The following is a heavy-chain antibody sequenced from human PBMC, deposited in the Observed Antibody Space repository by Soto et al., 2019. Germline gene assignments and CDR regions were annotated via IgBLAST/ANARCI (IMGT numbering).Heavy chain of an antibody. CDR3: ARVTIFGVAAY. J-gene: IGHJ4*02. CDR1: GGNDCRYY. V-gene: IGHV4-59*02. D-gene: IGHD3-3*01. Sequence: SLTCTVSGGNDCRYYWSWIRQPPGKGLEWIGYIYYSGSTNYNPSLKSRVTISVDTSKNQFSLKLSSVTAADTAVYYCARVTIFGVAAYWGQGTLVIVSS. CDR2: IYYSGST.